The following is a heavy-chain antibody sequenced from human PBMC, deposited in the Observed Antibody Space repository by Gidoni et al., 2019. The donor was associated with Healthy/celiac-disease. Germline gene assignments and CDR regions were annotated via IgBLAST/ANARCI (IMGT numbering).Heavy chain of an antibody. D-gene: IGHD1-26*01. CDR3: ARVGSGSYYGRGYFDY. Sequence: EVQLVESGGGLVQPGGSLRLSCAASGFTFSIYSMNWVRQAPGKGLEWVSYISSSSSTIYYADSVKGRFTISRDNAKNSLYLQMNSLRAEDTAVYYCARVGSGSYYGRGYFDYWGQGTLVTVSS. CDR1: GFTFSIYS. CDR2: ISSSSSTI. J-gene: IGHJ4*02. V-gene: IGHV3-48*01.